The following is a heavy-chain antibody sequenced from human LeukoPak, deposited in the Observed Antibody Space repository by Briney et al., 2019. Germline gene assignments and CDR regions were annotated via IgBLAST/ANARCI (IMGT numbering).Heavy chain of an antibody. V-gene: IGHV4-4*07. Sequence: SETLSLTCTVSGSSLSRFYWAWIRQPAGRGLEWIGRIHSGGTTNYNPSLESRLTFSLDTSQNQFSLKLNSVTAADTAVHYCARDSPDGYTSGHYYYYLDVWGKGTTVTVSS. J-gene: IGHJ6*03. CDR2: IHSGGTT. CDR3: ARDSPDGYTSGHYYYYLDV. D-gene: IGHD5-18*01. CDR1: GSSLSRFY.